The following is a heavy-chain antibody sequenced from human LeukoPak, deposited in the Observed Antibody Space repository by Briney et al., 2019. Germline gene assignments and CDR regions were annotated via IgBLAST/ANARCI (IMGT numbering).Heavy chain of an antibody. CDR1: ESSFTSYW. CDR3: ATGRYCSGGSCRRNYFDY. V-gene: IGHV5-51*04. Sequence: GESLKISCKVSESSFTSYWIGWVGQLPGKGLEWMGIIYPGDSDTSYSPSFQGQFAISADKPISTANLQWSSLKASDTAMYYCATGRYCSGGSCRRNYFDYWGQGTLVTVSS. D-gene: IGHD2-15*01. J-gene: IGHJ4*02. CDR2: IYPGDSDT.